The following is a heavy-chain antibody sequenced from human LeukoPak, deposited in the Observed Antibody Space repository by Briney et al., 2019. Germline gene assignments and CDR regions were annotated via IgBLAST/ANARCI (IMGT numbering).Heavy chain of an antibody. J-gene: IGHJ4*02. D-gene: IGHD5-18*01. CDR2: IYYSGST. Sequence: SETLSLTCTVSGGSISSSRYYWGWIRQPPGKGLEWIGSIYYSGSTYYNPSLKSRVTISVDTSKNQFSLKLSSVTAADTAVYYCARHYSYGDFDYWGRETLVTVSS. V-gene: IGHV4-39*01. CDR1: GGSISSSRYY. CDR3: ARHYSYGDFDY.